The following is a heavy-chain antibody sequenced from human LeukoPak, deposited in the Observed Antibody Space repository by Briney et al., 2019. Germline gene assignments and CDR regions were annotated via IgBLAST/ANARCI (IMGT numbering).Heavy chain of an antibody. J-gene: IGHJ4*02. V-gene: IGHV1-2*02. D-gene: IGHD4-17*01. CDR3: ATETTVTPRGVY. CDR2: INPNSGGT. CDR1: GYTFIDYY. Sequence: ASVKVSCKASGYTFIDYYMQWVRQAPGQGLEWMGWINPNSGGTKYAQKFQGRVTMTRDTSTSTAYMELSSLGSDDTAVYYCATETTVTPRGVYWGQGTLVAVSS.